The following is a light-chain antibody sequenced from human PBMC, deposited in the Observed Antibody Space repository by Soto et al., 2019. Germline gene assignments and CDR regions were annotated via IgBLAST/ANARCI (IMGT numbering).Light chain of an antibody. CDR3: QQYDNLPPRT. CDR1: HDISNF. Sequence: DIQMTQSPSSLSASVGDRVTITCQASHDISNFLNWYQPKPGKAPKLLIYGASNLETGVPSRFSGSGSGTDFALTLSTLQPEANATYYCQQYDNLPPRTFGPGTKVDIK. CDR2: GAS. J-gene: IGKJ3*01. V-gene: IGKV1-33*01.